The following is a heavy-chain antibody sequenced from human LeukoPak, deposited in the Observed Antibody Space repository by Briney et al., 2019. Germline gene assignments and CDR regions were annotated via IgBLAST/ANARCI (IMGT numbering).Heavy chain of an antibody. J-gene: IGHJ4*02. CDR2: MNPNSGNT. V-gene: IGHV1-8*01. Sequence: ASVKVSCKASGYTFTSCDINWVRQAPGQGLEWMGWMNPNSGNTGYGQSFQGRITMTRDISIGTAYMELSNLTSEGTAIYYCTRGSSGRRDNWGQGTLVTVSA. D-gene: IGHD6-19*01. CDR1: GYTFTSCD. CDR3: TRGSSGRRDN.